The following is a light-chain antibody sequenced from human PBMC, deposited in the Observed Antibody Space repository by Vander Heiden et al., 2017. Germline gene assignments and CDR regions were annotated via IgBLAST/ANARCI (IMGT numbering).Light chain of an antibody. Sequence: ELVLTQSPGTLSLSPGERATPSCTASQSVSSSVVAWYQRKPGQAPRLLSYGASSGATGIPDRLSGIGSGTDGTLTISSMGPVDFEVYEGQQDDRRTPTFGGGTKVEIK. J-gene: IGKJ4*01. V-gene: IGKV3-20*01. CDR1: QSVSSSV. CDR2: GAS. CDR3: QQDDRRTPT.